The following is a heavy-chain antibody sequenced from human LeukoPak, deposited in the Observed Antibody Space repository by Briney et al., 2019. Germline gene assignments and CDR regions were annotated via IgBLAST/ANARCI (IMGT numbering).Heavy chain of an antibody. J-gene: IGHJ4*02. CDR3: ARGVRVTTDF. CDR2: LSGSGGST. CDR1: GFFFSNYD. V-gene: IGHV3-23*01. D-gene: IGHD4-17*01. Sequence: GGSLRLSCAASGFFFSNYDMNWVRQAPGSGLEWVSGLSGSGGSTFYADSVKGRFTISRDNSKNTVYLQMNSLRGEDTAMYYCARGVRVTTDFWGQGTLVTVSS.